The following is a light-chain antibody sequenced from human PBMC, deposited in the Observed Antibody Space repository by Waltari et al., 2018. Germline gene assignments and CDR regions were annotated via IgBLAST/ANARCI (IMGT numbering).Light chain of an antibody. J-gene: IGKJ2*01. CDR3: QQYNSYSYT. CDR2: KAS. Sequence: DIQMTQYPSTLSASVGDRVTITCRASQSISSWLAWYQQTPGKATKLLIYKASSLESGVPSRFSGSGSGTEFTLTISSLQPDDFATYYCQQYNSYSYTFGQGTKLEIK. V-gene: IGKV1-5*03. CDR1: QSISSW.